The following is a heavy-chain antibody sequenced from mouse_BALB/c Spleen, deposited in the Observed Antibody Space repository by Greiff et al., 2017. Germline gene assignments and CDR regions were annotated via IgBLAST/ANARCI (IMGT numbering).Heavy chain of an antibody. V-gene: IGHV1-7*01. CDR1: GYTFTSYW. J-gene: IGHJ2*01. D-gene: IGHD3-3*01. Sequence: QVQLKESGAELAKPGASVKMSCKASGYTFTSYWMHWVKQRPGQGLEWIGYINPSTGYTEYNQKFKDKATLTADKSSSTAYMQLSSLTSEDSAVYYCARQGGRYFDYWGQGTTLTVSS. CDR2: INPSTGYT. CDR3: ARQGGRYFDY.